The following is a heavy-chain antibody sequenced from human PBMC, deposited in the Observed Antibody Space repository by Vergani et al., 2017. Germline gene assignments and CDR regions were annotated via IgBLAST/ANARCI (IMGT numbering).Heavy chain of an antibody. CDR3: AREYCSGGSCYTNWFDP. Sequence: QLQLQESGPGLVKPSETLSLTCTVSGGSISSSSYYWGWIRQPPGKGLEWIGSIYYSGSTNYNPSLKSRVTISVDASKNQFSLKLSSVTAADTAVYYCAREYCSGGSCYTNWFDPWGQGTLVTVSS. CDR2: IYYSGST. D-gene: IGHD2-15*01. CDR1: GGSISSSSYY. J-gene: IGHJ5*02. V-gene: IGHV4-39*07.